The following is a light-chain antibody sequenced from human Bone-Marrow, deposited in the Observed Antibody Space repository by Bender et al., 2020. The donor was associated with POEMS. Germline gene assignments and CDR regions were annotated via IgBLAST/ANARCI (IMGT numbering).Light chain of an antibody. CDR2: DVS. J-gene: IGLJ3*02. CDR1: SSDVGAYNL. CDR3: CSYAGSSTWV. V-gene: IGLV2-23*02. Sequence: QSALTQPASVSGSPGQSITISCTGASSDVGAYNLVSWYQQHPGKAPKLLIYDVSDRPSGVSNRFSGSKSGNTASLTISGLQAEDEAEYYCCSYAGSSTWVFGGGTKLTVV.